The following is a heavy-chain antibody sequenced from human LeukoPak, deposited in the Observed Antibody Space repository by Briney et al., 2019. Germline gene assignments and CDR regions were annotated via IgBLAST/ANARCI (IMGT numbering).Heavy chain of an antibody. CDR1: GGLISRIEYY. CDR2: IYHTGTT. D-gene: IGHD1-26*01. Sequence: SQTLSLTCTVSGGLISRIEYYWGWVRQSPVRGLEWLGRIYHTGTTLYSPHLNNRLTLSVDSSKNQFSLTLNSVTAADTAVYYCASVSVWELATHPGGSFDYWGRGILVTVSS. CDR3: ASVSVWELATHPGGSFDY. J-gene: IGHJ4*02. V-gene: IGHV4-30-4*01.